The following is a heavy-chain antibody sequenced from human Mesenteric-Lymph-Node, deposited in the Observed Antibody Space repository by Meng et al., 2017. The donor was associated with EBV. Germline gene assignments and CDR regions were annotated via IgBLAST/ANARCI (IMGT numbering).Heavy chain of an antibody. CDR2: IYYSGST. J-gene: IGHJ4*02. V-gene: IGHV4-61*01. CDR3: ATGLYGDYALAN. CDR1: GGSVSSGTYY. D-gene: IGHD4-17*01. Sequence: GQRKASGPGLVKPSGTRSLTCTVSGGSVSSGTYYWSWIRQPPGKGLEWIGYIYYSGSTNYNPSLKSRVTISVDTSKNQFSLKLSSVTAADTAVYYCATGLYGDYALANWGQGTLVTVSS.